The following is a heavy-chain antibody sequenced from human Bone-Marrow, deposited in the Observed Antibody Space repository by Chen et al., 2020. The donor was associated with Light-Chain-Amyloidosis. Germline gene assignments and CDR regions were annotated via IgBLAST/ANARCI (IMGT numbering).Heavy chain of an antibody. CDR2: INLNSGAT. CDR1: GYIFTGYY. CDR3: ARDKVSTIGNFDY. J-gene: IGHJ4*02. D-gene: IGHD1-1*01. Sequence: QVQLVQSGAEVKRTGASVKVSCKASGYIFTGYYIHWVRQAPGQGLEWMGWINLNSGATMYSQKIQGRVTMTRDASISTAYMELSRLRSDDTAVYYSARDKVSTIGNFDYWGQGTLVTVSS. V-gene: IGHV1-2*02.